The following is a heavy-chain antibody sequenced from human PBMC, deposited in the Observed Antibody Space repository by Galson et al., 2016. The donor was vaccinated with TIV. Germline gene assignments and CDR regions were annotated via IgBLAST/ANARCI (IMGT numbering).Heavy chain of an antibody. J-gene: IGHJ3*01. CDR2: ITSGWGPT. CDR1: GFIFSNYE. CDR3: VREAVMSFGVDVFDA. V-gene: IGHV3-48*03. D-gene: IGHD3/OR15-3a*01. Sequence: SLRLSCAASGFIFSNYEMNWVRQAPGKGLEWISYITSGWGPTYYAESVKGRLSISRDNTKNSLYLQMNSLRPEDTAVYYCVREAVMSFGVDVFDAWGQGTVVTVSS.